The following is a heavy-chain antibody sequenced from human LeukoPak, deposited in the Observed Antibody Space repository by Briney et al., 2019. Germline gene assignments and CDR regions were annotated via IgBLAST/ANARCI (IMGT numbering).Heavy chain of an antibody. V-gene: IGHV1-24*01. CDR2: FDPEDAET. Sequence: ATVKVSCKVSGYTLTELSMHWVRQAPGKGLEWMGGFDPEDAETIYAQKFQGGVTMTEDTSTDTAYMELSSLRSEDTAVYYCATENASGSYFDYWGQGTLVTVTS. CDR1: GYTLTELS. D-gene: IGHD3-10*01. CDR3: ATENASGSYFDY. J-gene: IGHJ4*02.